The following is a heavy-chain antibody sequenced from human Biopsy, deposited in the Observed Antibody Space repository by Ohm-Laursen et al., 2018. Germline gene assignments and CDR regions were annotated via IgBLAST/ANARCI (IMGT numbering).Heavy chain of an antibody. Sequence: VSVKVSCKASGYTFTSYYLHWVRQAPGQGLEWMGRINPNNDNTAYAQKFQGRITMTKDTSTSTVYMGLSSLTFDDSAVYYCARGPRGLVVITTTALYFDYWGQGNLVTVSS. CDR2: INPNNDNT. J-gene: IGHJ4*02. CDR1: GYTFTSYY. V-gene: IGHV1-46*01. D-gene: IGHD3-22*01. CDR3: ARGPRGLVVITTTALYFDY.